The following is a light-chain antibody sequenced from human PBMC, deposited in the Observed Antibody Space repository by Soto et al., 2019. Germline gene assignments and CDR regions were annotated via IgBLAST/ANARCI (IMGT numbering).Light chain of an antibody. CDR1: SSDVGGYNF. J-gene: IGLJ1*01. V-gene: IGLV2-14*01. CDR3: SSYRSGTTLYV. Sequence: QSALTQPASVSGSPGQSITISCTGTSSDVGGYNFVSWFQQRPGKAPKLMIYDVSNRPSGVSNRFSGSKSGNTASLTSSGLQAEDEADYYCSSYRSGTTLYVFGSGTKVTVL. CDR2: DVS.